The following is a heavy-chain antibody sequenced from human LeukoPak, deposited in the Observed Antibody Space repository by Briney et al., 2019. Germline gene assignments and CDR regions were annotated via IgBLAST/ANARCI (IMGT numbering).Heavy chain of an antibody. Sequence: ASVKVSCKVSGYTLTELSMHWVRQAPGKGLEWMGGFDPEDGETIYAQKSQGRVTMTEDTSTDTAYMELSSLRSEDTAVYYCATARRGMIVEGHFDYWGQGTLVTVSS. D-gene: IGHD3-22*01. J-gene: IGHJ4*02. CDR2: FDPEDGET. V-gene: IGHV1-24*01. CDR1: GYTLTELS. CDR3: ATARRGMIVEGHFDY.